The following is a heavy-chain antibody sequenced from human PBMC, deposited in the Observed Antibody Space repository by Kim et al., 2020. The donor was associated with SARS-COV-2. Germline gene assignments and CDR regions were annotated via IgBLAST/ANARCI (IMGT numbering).Heavy chain of an antibody. V-gene: IGHV3-30*18. CDR2: ISYDGSNK. Sequence: GGSLRLSCAASGFTFSSYGMHWVRQAPGKGLEWVAVISYDGSNKYYADSVKGRFTISRDNSKNTLYLQMNSLRAEDTAVYYCAKVDVLRYFDWPYYFDYWGQGTLVTVSS. CDR1: GFTFSSYG. J-gene: IGHJ4*02. D-gene: IGHD3-9*01. CDR3: AKVDVLRYFDWPYYFDY.